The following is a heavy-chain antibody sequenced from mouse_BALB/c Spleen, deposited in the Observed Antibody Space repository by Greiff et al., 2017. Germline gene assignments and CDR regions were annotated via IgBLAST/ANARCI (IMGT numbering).Heavy chain of an antibody. CDR3: TRSGSSGYVWFAY. D-gene: IGHD3-1*01. J-gene: IGHJ3*01. Sequence: LQQPGSELVRPGASVKLSCKASGYTFTSYWMHWVKQRPGQGLEWIGNIYPGSGSTNYDEKFKSKATLTVDTSSSTAYMQLSSLTSEDSAVYYCTRSGSSGYVWFAYWGQGTLVTVSA. CDR1: GYTFTSYW. CDR2: IYPGSGST. V-gene: IGHV1S22*01.